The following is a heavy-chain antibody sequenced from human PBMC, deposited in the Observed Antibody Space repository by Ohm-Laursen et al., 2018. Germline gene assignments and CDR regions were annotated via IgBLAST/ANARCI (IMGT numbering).Heavy chain of an antibody. V-gene: IGHV3-23*01. CDR3: AKHRSATWVHKRFDY. CDR1: GFTFSNYG. J-gene: IGHJ4*02. Sequence: SLRLSCAASGFTFSNYGMNWVRQAPGKGLEWVSSINDSGGDTYYADSVKGRFTISRDNSKNTLYPQMNSLRADDTAVYYCAKHRSATWVHKRFDYWGQGTPVTVSS. CDR2: INDSGGDT. D-gene: IGHD5-12*01.